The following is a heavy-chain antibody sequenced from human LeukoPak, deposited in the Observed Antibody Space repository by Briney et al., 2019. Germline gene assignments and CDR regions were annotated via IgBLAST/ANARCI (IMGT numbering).Heavy chain of an antibody. D-gene: IGHD5-12*01. Sequence: ASVKVSCKASGYTFTDYYMHWVRQAPGQGLEWMGWINPNSGGTNYAQKFQGRVTMTRDTSISTAYMELSRLRSDDTAVYYCAREVHSGYDFDYWGQGTLVTVSS. J-gene: IGHJ4*02. CDR3: AREVHSGYDFDY. CDR1: GYTFTDYY. CDR2: INPNSGGT. V-gene: IGHV1-2*02.